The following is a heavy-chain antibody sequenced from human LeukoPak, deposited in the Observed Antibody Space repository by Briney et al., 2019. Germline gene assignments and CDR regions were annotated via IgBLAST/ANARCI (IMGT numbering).Heavy chain of an antibody. CDR2: INPNSGAT. Sequence: GASVKVSCKASGYTFTGYYMHWVRQAPGQGLEWMGWINPNSGATNYAQKFHDRVTMTRDTSIGTAYMELTRLRSDDTAVYYCARDGTYYDFWSGYYPKNWFDPWGQGTLVTVSS. D-gene: IGHD3-3*01. CDR3: ARDGTYYDFWSGYYPKNWFDP. CDR1: GYTFTGYY. V-gene: IGHV1-2*02. J-gene: IGHJ5*02.